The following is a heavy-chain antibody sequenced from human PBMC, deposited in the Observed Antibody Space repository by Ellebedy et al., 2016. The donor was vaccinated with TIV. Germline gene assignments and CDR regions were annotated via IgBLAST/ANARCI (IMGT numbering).Heavy chain of an antibody. J-gene: IGHJ4*02. CDR1: GFTFSSYW. CDR2: IKQDGSEK. CDR3: ARARGYSRAAAGWFDY. Sequence: GGSLRLSCAASGFTFSSYWMSWVRQAPGKGLEWVANIKQDGSEKYYVDSVKGRFTISRDNAKNSLYLQMNSLRAEDTAVYYCARARGYSRAAAGWFDYWGQGTLVTVSS. V-gene: IGHV3-7*01. D-gene: IGHD6-13*01.